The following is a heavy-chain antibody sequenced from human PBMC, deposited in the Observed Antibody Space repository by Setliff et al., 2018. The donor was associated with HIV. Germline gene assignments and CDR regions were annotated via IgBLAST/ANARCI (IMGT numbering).Heavy chain of an antibody. V-gene: IGHV1-18*01. D-gene: IGHD1-26*01. CDR2: ISAYNDNT. CDR1: GYTFSDYG. J-gene: IGHJ3*02. CDR3: ARDEERRGPPGI. Sequence: ASVKVSCKTSGYTFSDYGISWVRQAPGQGLEWMGWISAYNDNTHYAQKLQGRVTMTTDTSTNTAYMELRSLRSDDTAVYYCARDEERRGPPGIWGQGTMVTVSS.